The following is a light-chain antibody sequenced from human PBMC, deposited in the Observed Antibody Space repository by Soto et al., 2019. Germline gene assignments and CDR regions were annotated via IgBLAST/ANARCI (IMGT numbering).Light chain of an antibody. V-gene: IGKV3-11*01. J-gene: IGKJ5*01. CDR1: QSVNRH. Sequence: EIVLTQSPATLSLSPGETATLSCRASQSVNRHLAWYQQKPGQAPRLLIYDGATRVTGVPARFSGSGSGIDFTLTISSLEPEDFAVYYCQQRNDWRRGTFGQGTRLETK. CDR2: DGA. CDR3: QQRNDWRRGT.